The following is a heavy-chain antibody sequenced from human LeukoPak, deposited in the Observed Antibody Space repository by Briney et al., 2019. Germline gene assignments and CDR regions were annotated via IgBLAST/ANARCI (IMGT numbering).Heavy chain of an antibody. D-gene: IGHD5-12*01. CDR1: GYTFTTYY. CDR3: AREERTIVAAGRSGFDY. CDR2: INPSGGTT. Sequence: ASVKVSFKASGYTFTTYYMHWVRQAAGQGLEWLGIINPSGGTTSYAQKFQGRVTMTRDTSTTTVYMELSSLRSEDTAMYYCAREERTIVAAGRSGFDYWGQGTLVTVSS. V-gene: IGHV1-46*01. J-gene: IGHJ4*02.